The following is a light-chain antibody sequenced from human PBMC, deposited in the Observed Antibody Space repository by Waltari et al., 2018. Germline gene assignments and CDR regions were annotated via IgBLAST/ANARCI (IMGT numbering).Light chain of an antibody. CDR2: GAS. Sequence: DNQMTQSPSSLSASVGDRVTITCRASTSIRNYLNWYQQKAGKAPKLLIYGASTLQDGVPSRFNGTGSGTDVTLSINRLQPDDFATYYCQQSYSSPRTFGQGTKVEIK. V-gene: IGKV1-39*01. CDR1: TSIRNY. J-gene: IGKJ1*01. CDR3: QQSYSSPRT.